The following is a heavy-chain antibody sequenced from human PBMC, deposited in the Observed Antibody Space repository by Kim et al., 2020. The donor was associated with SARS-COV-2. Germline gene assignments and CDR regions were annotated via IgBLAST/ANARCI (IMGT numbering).Heavy chain of an antibody. Sequence: GGSLRLSCAASGFTFSSYAMSWVRQAPGKGLEWVSAISGSGGSTYYADSVKGRFTISRDNSKNTLYLQMNSLRAEDTAVYYCAKDIWPGARLDSSGYYNYYYYGMDVWGQGTTVTVSS. CDR3: AKDIWPGARLDSSGYYNYYYYGMDV. CDR1: GFTFSSYA. V-gene: IGHV3-23*01. CDR2: ISGSGGST. J-gene: IGHJ6*02. D-gene: IGHD3-22*01.